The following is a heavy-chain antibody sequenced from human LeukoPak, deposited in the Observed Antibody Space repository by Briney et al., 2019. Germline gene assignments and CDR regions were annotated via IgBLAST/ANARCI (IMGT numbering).Heavy chain of an antibody. CDR2: INHSGST. J-gene: IGHJ4*02. Sequence: PSETLSLTWAVYGGYFSGYYWSWIRQPPGKGLEWIGEINHSGSTNYNPSLKSRVTISVDTSKNQFSLKLNSVTAADTAVYYCARGVTNSLTFDYWGQGTLVTVSS. D-gene: IGHD2-21*02. CDR3: ARGVTNSLTFDY. CDR1: GGYFSGYY. V-gene: IGHV4-34*01.